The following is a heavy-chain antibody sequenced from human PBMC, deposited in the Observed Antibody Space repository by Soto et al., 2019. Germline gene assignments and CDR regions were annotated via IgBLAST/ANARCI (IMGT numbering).Heavy chain of an antibody. D-gene: IGHD4-17*01. Sequence: EVQLLESGGGLVQPGGSLRLSCTTSGFTFSRHAMTWVRQAPGRGLQWVSSISNSDDSTYYAASVKGRFTISRDISRSTLYLQMDSLRAEDTAVYYCATGYGDSDSWGQGTQVTVSS. CDR1: GFTFSRHA. CDR3: ATGYGDSDS. CDR2: ISNSDDST. J-gene: IGHJ4*02. V-gene: IGHV3-23*01.